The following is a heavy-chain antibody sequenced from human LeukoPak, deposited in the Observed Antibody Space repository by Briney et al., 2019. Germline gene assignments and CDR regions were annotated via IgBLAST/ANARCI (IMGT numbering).Heavy chain of an antibody. J-gene: IGHJ6*02. CDR2: ISYDGSNK. Sequence: GGSLRLSCAASGFTFSSYGMHWVRQAPGKGREWVAVISYDGSNKYYADSVKGRFTISRDNSKNTLYLQMNSLRAEDTAVYYCAEDIDYGDYINGYYYYGMDVWGQGTTVTVSS. CDR3: AEDIDYGDYINGYYYYGMDV. D-gene: IGHD4-17*01. V-gene: IGHV3-30*18. CDR1: GFTFSSYG.